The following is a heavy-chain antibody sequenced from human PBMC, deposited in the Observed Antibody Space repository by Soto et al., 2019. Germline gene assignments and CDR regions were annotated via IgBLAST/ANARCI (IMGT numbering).Heavy chain of an antibody. Sequence: ETLSLTCTVSGGSISSYYWSWIRQPPGKGLEWIGYIYYSGSTNYNPSLKSRVTISVDTSKNQFSLKLSSVTAADTAVYYCARGVAAAGSVYYYYMDVWGKGTKVTVSS. CDR1: GGSISSYY. V-gene: IGHV4-59*01. J-gene: IGHJ6*03. CDR2: IYYSGST. CDR3: ARGVAAAGSVYYYYMDV. D-gene: IGHD6-13*01.